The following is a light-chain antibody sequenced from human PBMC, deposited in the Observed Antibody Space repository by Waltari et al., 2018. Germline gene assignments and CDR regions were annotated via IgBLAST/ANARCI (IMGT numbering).Light chain of an antibody. CDR2: DKN. J-gene: IGLJ2*01. Sequence: SSELTQDPAVSVAMGQTVRITCPGDSLRSYYASCYQQRPGQAPILVIYDKNNRPSGVPDRFSGSSSHNTGSLTITGAQAEDEASYYCHSRDASGVAGSFGGGTKLTVL. CDR1: SLRSYY. V-gene: IGLV3-19*01. CDR3: HSRDASGVAGS.